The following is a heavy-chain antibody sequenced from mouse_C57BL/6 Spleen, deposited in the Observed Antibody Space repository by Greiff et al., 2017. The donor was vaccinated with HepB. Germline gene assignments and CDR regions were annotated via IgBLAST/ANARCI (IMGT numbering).Heavy chain of an antibody. CDR1: GYSITSGYD. D-gene: IGHD3-1*01. J-gene: IGHJ2*01. V-gene: IGHV3-1*01. Sequence: EVQGVESGPGMVKPSQSLSLTCTVTGYSITSGYDWHWIRHFPGNKLEWMGYISYSGSTNYNPSLKSRISITHDTSKNHFFLKLNSVTTEDTATYYCARELVGGFDYWGQGTTLTVSS. CDR2: ISYSGST. CDR3: ARELVGGFDY.